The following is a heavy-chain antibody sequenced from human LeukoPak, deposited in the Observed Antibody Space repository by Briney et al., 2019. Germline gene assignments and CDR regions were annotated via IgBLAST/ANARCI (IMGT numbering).Heavy chain of an antibody. Sequence: GGSLRLSCAASGFTVHSNYMSWVRQAPGKGLEWVSAISGSGGSTYYADSVKGRFTISRDNSKNTLCLQMNSLRAEDTAVYYCAKDLVLGYYYDSSGYFDYWSQGTLVTVSS. CDR1: GFTVHSNY. D-gene: IGHD3-22*01. CDR3: AKDLVLGYYYDSSGYFDY. V-gene: IGHV3-23*01. J-gene: IGHJ4*02. CDR2: ISGSGGST.